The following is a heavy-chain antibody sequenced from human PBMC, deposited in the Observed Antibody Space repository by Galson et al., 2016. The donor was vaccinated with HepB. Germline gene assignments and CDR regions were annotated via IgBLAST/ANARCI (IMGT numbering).Heavy chain of an antibody. Sequence: SETLSLTCTVSGGSISNNSYYWGWIRQPPGKGLEWIGSFYYSGSTSYNPSLKSRVTISVDTSKNQFSLKLSSVTTADTAVYYCARGITGTTWPTYYFDYWGQGTLVTVSS. J-gene: IGHJ4*02. CDR1: GGSISNNSYY. D-gene: IGHD1-20*01. CDR2: FYYSGST. CDR3: ARGITGTTWPTYYFDY. V-gene: IGHV4-39*07.